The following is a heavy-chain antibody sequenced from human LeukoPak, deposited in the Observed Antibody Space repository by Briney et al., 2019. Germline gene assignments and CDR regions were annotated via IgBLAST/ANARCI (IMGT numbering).Heavy chain of an antibody. J-gene: IGHJ4*02. CDR1: GFTFGDYV. V-gene: IGHV3-49*04. CDR3: TRGELRRPDF. Sequence: PGGSLRLSCTASGFTFGDYVITWVRQAPGKGLEWVGFIRSKTYDGTTEFATSVKGRFTISRDDSKSIAYVQMNSLQTEDTGVYYCTRGELRRPDFWGQGTLVTVSS. CDR2: IRSKTYDGTT. D-gene: IGHD1-7*01.